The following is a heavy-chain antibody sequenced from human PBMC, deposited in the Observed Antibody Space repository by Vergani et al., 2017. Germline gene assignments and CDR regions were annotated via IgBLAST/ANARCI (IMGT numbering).Heavy chain of an antibody. J-gene: IGHJ4*02. CDR1: GFTFSSYS. D-gene: IGHD2-15*01. CDR2: ISSSSSYI. CDR3: ARDRCSGGSCYDDY. V-gene: IGHV3-21*01. Sequence: EVQLVESGGGLVKPGGSLRLSCAASGFTFSSYSMNWVRQAPGKGLEWVSSISSSSSYIYYADSVNGRFTISSDNAKYSLYLQMNSLRAEDTAMYYCARDRCSGGSCYDDYWGQGTLVTVSS.